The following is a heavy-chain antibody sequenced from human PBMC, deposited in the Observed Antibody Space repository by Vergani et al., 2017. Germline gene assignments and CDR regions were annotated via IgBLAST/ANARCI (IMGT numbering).Heavy chain of an antibody. CDR3: ARETGDLFVRITYGMDV. D-gene: IGHD7-27*01. CDR2: INPNSGGT. J-gene: IGHJ6*02. V-gene: IGHV1-2*02. Sequence: QVQLVQSGAEVKKPGASVKVSCKASGYTFTSYGISWVRQAPGQGLEWMGWINPNSGGTNYAQKFQGRVTMTRDTSISTAYMELSRLRSDDTAVYYCARETGDLFVRITYGMDVWGQGTTVTVSS. CDR1: GYTFTSYG.